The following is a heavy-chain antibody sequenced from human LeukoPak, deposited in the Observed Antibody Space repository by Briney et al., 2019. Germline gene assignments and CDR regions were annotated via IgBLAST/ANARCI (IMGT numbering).Heavy chain of an antibody. D-gene: IGHD3-22*01. CDR1: GFTFNTYE. V-gene: IGHV3-7*04. CDR2: IDENGRGK. J-gene: IGHJ5*02. CDR3: GRGTIRYYEFGRGWFDP. Sequence: PGGSLRLSCEASGFTFNTYEMNWVRQAPGKGLEWVGNIDENGRGKWYVDSVKGRFTMSRDNAKNSLFLEMNSLGAEDTAVYYCGRGTIRYYEFGRGWFDPWGQGTLVTVSS.